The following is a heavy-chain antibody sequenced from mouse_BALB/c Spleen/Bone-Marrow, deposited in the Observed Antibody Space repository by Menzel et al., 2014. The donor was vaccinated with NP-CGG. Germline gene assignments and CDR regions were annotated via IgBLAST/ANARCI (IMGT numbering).Heavy chain of an antibody. D-gene: IGHD2-14*01. CDR3: ARSDYRYDPFAY. CDR2: IDTSDSYT. J-gene: IGHJ3*01. Sequence: VQLQQSGAELVMPGASVKMSSKASGHTFTDYWMHWVKQRPGQGLEWIGAIDTSDSYTSYNQKFKGKATLTVDESSSTAYMQLSSLTSEDSAVYYCARSDYRYDPFAYWGQGTLVTVSA. V-gene: IGHV1-69*01. CDR1: GHTFTDYW.